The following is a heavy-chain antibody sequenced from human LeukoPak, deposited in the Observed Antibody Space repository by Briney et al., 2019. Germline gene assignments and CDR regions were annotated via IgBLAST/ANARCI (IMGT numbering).Heavy chain of an antibody. CDR3: ARDEQQLEHIAY. CDR2: INPNSGGT. CDR1: GYSFADYY. V-gene: IGHV1-2*02. D-gene: IGHD6-13*01. Sequence: ASVKVSCKASGYSFADYYMHWVRQAPGQGLEWMGWINPNSGGTNYAQKFQGRVTMTRDTSISTAYMELTRLRSDDTAVYYCARDEQQLEHIAYWGQGTLVTVSS. J-gene: IGHJ4*02.